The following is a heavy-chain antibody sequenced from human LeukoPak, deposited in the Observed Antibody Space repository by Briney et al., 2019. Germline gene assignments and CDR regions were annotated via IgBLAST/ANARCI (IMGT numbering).Heavy chain of an antibody. V-gene: IGHV1-18*01. Sequence: ASVKVSCKASGYTFTSYGISWVRQAPGQGLEWMGWISAYNGNTNYAQKLQGRVTITADESTSTAYMELSSLRSEDTAVYYCATVVTRLVVCWGQGTLVTVSS. CDR2: ISAYNGNT. CDR1: GYTFTSYG. CDR3: ATVVTRLVVC. D-gene: IGHD4-23*01. J-gene: IGHJ4*02.